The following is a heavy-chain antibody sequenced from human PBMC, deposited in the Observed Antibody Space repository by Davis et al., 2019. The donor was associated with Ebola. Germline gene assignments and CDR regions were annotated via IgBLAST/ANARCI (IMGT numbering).Heavy chain of an antibody. CDR1: GFTFSSYW. J-gene: IGHJ4*02. CDR2: IKQDGSEK. V-gene: IGHV3-7*03. Sequence: GESLKISCAASGFTFSSYWMSWVRQAPGKGLEWVANIKQDGSEKYYVDSVKGRFTISRDNAKNSLYLQMNSLRAEDTAVYYCARGAYCSSTSCYTWGPFDYWGQGTLVTVSS. D-gene: IGHD2-2*02. CDR3: ARGAYCSSTSCYTWGPFDY.